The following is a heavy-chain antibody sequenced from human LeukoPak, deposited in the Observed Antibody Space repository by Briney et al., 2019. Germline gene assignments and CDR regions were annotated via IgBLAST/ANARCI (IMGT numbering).Heavy chain of an antibody. J-gene: IGHJ4*02. D-gene: IGHD3-3*01. CDR2: VEDGGIEK. Sequence: RGALRLSCSVSGFTFSDYSMGWVRPAPGKGLEWVANVEDGGIEKEYVDSVKGRFTISRADAENLLYLQMNSLRAEDTALYFCARWRGAQSEFDFWGQGTQVIVSS. CDR3: ARWRGAQSEFDF. V-gene: IGHV3-7*01. CDR1: GFTFSDYS.